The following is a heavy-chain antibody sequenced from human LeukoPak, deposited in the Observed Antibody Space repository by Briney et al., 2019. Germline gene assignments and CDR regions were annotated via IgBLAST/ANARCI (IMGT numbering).Heavy chain of an antibody. J-gene: IGHJ6*02. V-gene: IGHV1-69*13. CDR3: ARVWVSAWPLYNYYYGMDV. Sequence: ASVKVSCKASGGTFSSYAISWVRQAPGQGLEWMGGIIPIFGTANYAQKFQGRVTITADESTSTAYMELSRLRSDDTAVYYCARVWVSAWPLYNYYYGMDVWGQGTTVAVSS. CDR2: IIPIFGTA. CDR1: GGTFSSYA. D-gene: IGHD6-19*01.